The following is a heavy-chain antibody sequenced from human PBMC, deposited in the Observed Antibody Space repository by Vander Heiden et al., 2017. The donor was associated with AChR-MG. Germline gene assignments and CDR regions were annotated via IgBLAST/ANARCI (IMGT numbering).Heavy chain of an antibody. J-gene: IGHJ2*01. Sequence: QVQLQESGPGLVTPSQTLSLTCTVSGASLAPGADYWSWIRQPAGKGLQWIGRIYATGSTGYNPSLKSRVTMSMDKSKNQFSLNVTSVTAADTATYYCARGRDYVNLYFDVWGRGTLVTVSS. CDR2: IYATGST. V-gene: IGHV4-61*02. CDR1: GASLAPGADY. D-gene: IGHD4-17*01. CDR3: ARGRDYVNLYFDV.